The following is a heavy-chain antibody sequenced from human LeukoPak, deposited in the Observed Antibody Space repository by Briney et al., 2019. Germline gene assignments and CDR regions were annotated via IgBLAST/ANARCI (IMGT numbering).Heavy chain of an antibody. D-gene: IGHD2-2*01. V-gene: IGHV3-7*01. J-gene: IGHJ4*02. CDR3: ARVGGHCTSTSCPPPDY. CDR2: IKQDGSEK. CDR1: GFTFSSYW. Sequence: GGSLRLSCAASGFTFSSYWMSWVRQAPGTGLEWVANIKQDGSEKYYVDSVKGRFTISRDNAKNSLYLQMNSLRAEDTAVYYCARVGGHCTSTSCPPPDYWGQGTLVTVSS.